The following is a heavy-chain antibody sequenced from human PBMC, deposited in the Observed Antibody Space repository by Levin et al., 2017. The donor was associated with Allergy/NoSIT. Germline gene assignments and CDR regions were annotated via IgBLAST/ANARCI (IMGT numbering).Heavy chain of an antibody. Sequence: LSLTCAASGFTFSSSWMHWVRQAPGKGMVWASGINSDGSNTRYADSVKGRFTISRDNAKNTLSLQMNSLRAEDTAVYYCARVFDGDYGYDYWGQGTLVTVSS. CDR2: INSDGSNT. J-gene: IGHJ4*02. D-gene: IGHD4-17*01. CDR3: ARVFDGDYGYDY. V-gene: IGHV3-74*01. CDR1: GFTFSSSW.